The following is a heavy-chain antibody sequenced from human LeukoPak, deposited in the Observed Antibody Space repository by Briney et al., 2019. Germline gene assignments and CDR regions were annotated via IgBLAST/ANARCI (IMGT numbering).Heavy chain of an antibody. CDR1: GYSISSGYY. CDR3: ARGPYYYDSSGYYRA. Sequence: PSETLSLTCAVSGYSISSGYYWGWIRQPPGKGLEWIGSIYHSGSTYYNPSLKSRVTISVDTSKNQFSLKLSSVTAADTAVYYCARGPYYYDSSGYYRAWGQGTLVTVSS. CDR2: IYHSGST. D-gene: IGHD3-22*01. V-gene: IGHV4-38-2*01. J-gene: IGHJ5*02.